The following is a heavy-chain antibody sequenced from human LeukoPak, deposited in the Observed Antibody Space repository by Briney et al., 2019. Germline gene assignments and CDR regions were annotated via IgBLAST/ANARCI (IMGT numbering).Heavy chain of an antibody. Sequence: GGSLRLSCAASGFTFSSYAMSWVRQAPGKGLEWVSAISGSGGSTYYADSVKGRFTISRDNSKNTLYLQMNSLRAEDTAVYYCAKDHKYCSSTSCRYGMDVWGQGTTVTVSS. CDR3: AKDHKYCSSTSCRYGMDV. CDR2: ISGSGGST. J-gene: IGHJ6*02. D-gene: IGHD2-2*01. CDR1: GFTFSSYA. V-gene: IGHV3-23*01.